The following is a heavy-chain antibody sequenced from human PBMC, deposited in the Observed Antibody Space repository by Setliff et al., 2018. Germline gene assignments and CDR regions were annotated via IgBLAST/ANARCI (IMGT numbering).Heavy chain of an antibody. Sequence: SETLSLTCAAYGGTFSDYYWTWIRQPPGKGLEWVGEINHRGSTTYNPSLKSRVTISVDTSKDQFSLKVISMTAADTAVYYCARGRNIAARLLDSWGQGTVVTVSS. D-gene: IGHD6-6*01. CDR3: ARGRNIAARLLDS. CDR1: GGTFSDYY. CDR2: INHRGST. V-gene: IGHV4-34*01. J-gene: IGHJ4*02.